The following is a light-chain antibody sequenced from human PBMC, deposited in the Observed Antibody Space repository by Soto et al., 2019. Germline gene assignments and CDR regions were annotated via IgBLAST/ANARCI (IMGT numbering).Light chain of an antibody. Sequence: DIQMTQSPSTPSAPVGDRGTITCRASQSISSWLAWYQQKPGKAPKLLIYDASTLESGVPSRFTGRGSGTEFTLTISSLQPEDFATYYCQQYKSYSRMFGQGTKVDIK. CDR2: DAS. V-gene: IGKV1-5*01. J-gene: IGKJ1*01. CDR3: QQYKSYSRM. CDR1: QSISSW.